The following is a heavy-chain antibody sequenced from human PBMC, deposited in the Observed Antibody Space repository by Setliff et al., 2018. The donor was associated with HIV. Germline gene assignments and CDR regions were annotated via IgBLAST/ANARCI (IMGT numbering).Heavy chain of an antibody. CDR2: IYYSGST. CDR1: GGSFSGYY. J-gene: IGHJ6*03. CDR3: ARARTPYYYDSSAYYFNYYYMDV. D-gene: IGHD3-22*01. Sequence: PSETLSLTCAVYGGSFSGYYWSWIRQSPGKGLEWIGYIYYSGSTNYNPSLKSRVTISVDTSKNQFSLKLSSVTAADTAVYYCARARTPYYYDSSAYYFNYYYMDVWGKGTTVTVSS. V-gene: IGHV4-59*01.